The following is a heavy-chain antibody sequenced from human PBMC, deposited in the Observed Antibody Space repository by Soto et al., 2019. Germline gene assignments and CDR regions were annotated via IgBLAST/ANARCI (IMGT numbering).Heavy chain of an antibody. CDR3: ATSDHDYGDYNYYYYYMDV. D-gene: IGHD4-17*01. J-gene: IGHJ6*03. Sequence: QVRLVQSGAEVKKPGASVKVSCKASGYTFTGYYMHWVRQAPGQGLEWMGWINPNSGGTNYAQKFQGWVTMTRDTSISTAYMELSRLRSDDTAVYYCATSDHDYGDYNYYYYYMDVWGKGTTVTVSS. CDR1: GYTFTGYY. V-gene: IGHV1-2*04. CDR2: INPNSGGT.